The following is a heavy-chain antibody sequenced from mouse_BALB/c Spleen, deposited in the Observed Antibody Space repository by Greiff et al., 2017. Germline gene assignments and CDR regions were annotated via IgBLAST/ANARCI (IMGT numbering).Heavy chain of an antibody. CDR3: ARGDYYGYGDAMDY. CDR1: GYTFTSYN. CDR2: IYPGNGDT. Sequence: QVQLKQPGAELVKPGASVKMSCKASGYTFTSYNMHWVKQTPGQGLEWIGAIYPGNGDTSYNQKFKGKATLTADKSSSTAYMQLSSLTSEDSAVYYCARGDYYGYGDAMDYWGQGTSVTVSS. J-gene: IGHJ4*01. D-gene: IGHD1-2*01. V-gene: IGHV1-12*01.